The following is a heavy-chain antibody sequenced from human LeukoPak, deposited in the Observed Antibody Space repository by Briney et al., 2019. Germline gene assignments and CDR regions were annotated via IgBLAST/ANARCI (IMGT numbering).Heavy chain of an antibody. CDR3: ARQGGSGRSLDY. Sequence: SETLSLTCTVSGGSVSSTCYYWGWIRQPPGKGLEWIGSFSYSGSTYYHPSLKSRVTISVDTSKNQFSLNLNSVTASDTAVYYCARQGGSGRSLDYWGQGTLVTVSS. V-gene: IGHV4-39*01. J-gene: IGHJ4*02. CDR2: FSYSGST. D-gene: IGHD3-10*01. CDR1: GGSVSSTCYY.